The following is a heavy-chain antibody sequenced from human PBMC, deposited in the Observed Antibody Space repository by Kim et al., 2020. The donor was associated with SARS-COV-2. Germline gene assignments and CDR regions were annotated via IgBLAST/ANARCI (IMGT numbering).Heavy chain of an antibody. CDR2: ISYDGSNK. CDR3: ARDGPAAAGLFDY. V-gene: IGHV3-30-3*01. J-gene: IGHJ4*02. D-gene: IGHD6-13*01. Sequence: GGSLRLSCAASGFTFSSYAMHWVRQAPGKGLEWVAVISYDGSNKYYADSVKGRFTISRDNSKNTLYLQMNSLRAEDTAVYYCARDGPAAAGLFDYWGQGTLVTVSS. CDR1: GFTFSSYA.